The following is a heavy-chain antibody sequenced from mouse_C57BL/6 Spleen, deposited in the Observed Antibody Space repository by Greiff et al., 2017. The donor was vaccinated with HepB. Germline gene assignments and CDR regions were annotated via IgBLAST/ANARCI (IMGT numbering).Heavy chain of an antibody. CDR3: ARRGIWLRRRGYYFDY. CDR2: IYPGDGDT. Sequence: QVQLQQSGAELVKPGASVKISCKASGYAFSSYWMNWVKQRPGKGLEWIGQIYPGDGDTNYNGKFKGKATLTADKSSSTADMQLSSLTSEDSAVYFCARRGIWLRRRGYYFDYWGQGTTLTVSS. D-gene: IGHD2-2*01. V-gene: IGHV1-80*01. J-gene: IGHJ2*01. CDR1: GYAFSSYW.